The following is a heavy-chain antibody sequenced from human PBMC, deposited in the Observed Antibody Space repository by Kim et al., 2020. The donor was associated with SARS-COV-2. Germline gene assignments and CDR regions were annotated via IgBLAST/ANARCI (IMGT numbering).Heavy chain of an antibody. J-gene: IGHJ4*02. Sequence: SYADSVKGRYTVSKDNSKNTLYLQMNSLRAEDTAVYYCAKKITPFFYFDYWGQGSLVTVPS. D-gene: IGHD2-15*01. V-gene: IGHV3-23*01. CDR3: AKKITPFFYFDY.